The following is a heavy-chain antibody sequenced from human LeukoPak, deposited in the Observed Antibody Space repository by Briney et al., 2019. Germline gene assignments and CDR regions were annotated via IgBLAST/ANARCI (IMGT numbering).Heavy chain of an antibody. D-gene: IGHD6-19*01. CDR1: GYSFTTYW. CDR2: IYPGDSDI. J-gene: IGHJ4*02. CDR3: ARQLGLTSGWYDY. Sequence: GESLQISCKGPGYSFTTYWIGWVRQMPGKGLEWMGIIYPGDSDIRYSPSFQGQVTISADKSISTAYLQWSSLKASDTAMYYCARQLGLTSGWYDYWGQGTLVTVSS. V-gene: IGHV5-51*01.